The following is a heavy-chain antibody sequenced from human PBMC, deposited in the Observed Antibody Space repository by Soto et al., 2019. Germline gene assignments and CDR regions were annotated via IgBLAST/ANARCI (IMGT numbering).Heavy chain of an antibody. V-gene: IGHV1-8*01. CDR2: MNPNSGNT. D-gene: IGHD2-2*01. J-gene: IGHJ6*03. CDR1: GYSFTSYD. CDR3: ARARRRVVPAAIQSYYYYYMDV. Sequence: ASVKVSFKASGYSFTSYDINWVRQATGQGLEWMGWMNPNSGNTGYAQKFQGRVTMTRNTSISTAYMELSSLRSEDTAVYYCARARRRVVPAAIQSYYYYYMDVWGKGTSVTVSS.